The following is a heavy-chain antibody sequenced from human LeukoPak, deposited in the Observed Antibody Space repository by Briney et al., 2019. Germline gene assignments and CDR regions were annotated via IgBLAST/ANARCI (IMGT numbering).Heavy chain of an antibody. CDR3: ARFTYSYVNY. V-gene: IGHV1-46*01. J-gene: IGHJ4*02. CDR1: GYTFTSYY. CDR2: INPSGCST. D-gene: IGHD5-18*01. Sequence: ASVKVSCKASGYTFTSYYMHWVRQAPGQGLEWMGIINPSGCSTNYAQKFHGRVTMTREPSTSTVYMELSSLRSEDTAVYYCARFTYSYVNYWGQGTLVTVSS.